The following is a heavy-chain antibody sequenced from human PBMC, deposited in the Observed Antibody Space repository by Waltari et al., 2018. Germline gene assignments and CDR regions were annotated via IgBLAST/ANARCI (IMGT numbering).Heavy chain of an antibody. CDR3: ATDSTTVTTSYYYYMDV. V-gene: IGHV1-69-2*01. CDR1: GYTFTDYY. CDR2: VDPEDGET. Sequence: EVQLVQSGAEVKKPGATVKISCKVSGYTFTDYYMHWVQQAPGSGLEWMGLVDPEDGETIDAEKFQGRVTMTADTSTDTADMELSSLRSEDTAVYYCATDSTTVTTSYYYYMDVWGKGTTVTVSS. J-gene: IGHJ6*03. D-gene: IGHD4-17*01.